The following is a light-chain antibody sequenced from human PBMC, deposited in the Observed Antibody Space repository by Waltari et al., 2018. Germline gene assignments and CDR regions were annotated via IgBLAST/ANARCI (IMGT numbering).Light chain of an antibody. CDR3: SSYISSSTLEL. CDR1: SSDVGAYNP. J-gene: IGLJ2*01. V-gene: IGLV2-14*03. CDR2: DVS. Sequence: QSALTQPASVSGSPGQSITISCTGTSSDVGAYNPVPWYQQHPGKAPKLMIFDVSNRPSGVSNRFSGSKSGNTASLTISGLQAEDEAGYYCSSYISSSTLELFGGGTSLTVL.